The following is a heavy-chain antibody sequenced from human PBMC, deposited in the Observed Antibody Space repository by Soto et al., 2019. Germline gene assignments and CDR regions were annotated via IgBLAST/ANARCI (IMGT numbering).Heavy chain of an antibody. CDR3: AKDINKWGSGWYSFDY. Sequence: GGSLRLSCAASGFTFSSYGMHWVRQAPGKGLEGGAVISYDGSNKHYADSGKGRFTISRENSKNTLYLHMNSLRAEDTAVYYCAKDINKWGSGWYSFDYWGQGTLVTVSS. CDR1: GFTFSSYG. CDR2: ISYDGSNK. J-gene: IGHJ4*02. D-gene: IGHD6-19*01. V-gene: IGHV3-30*18.